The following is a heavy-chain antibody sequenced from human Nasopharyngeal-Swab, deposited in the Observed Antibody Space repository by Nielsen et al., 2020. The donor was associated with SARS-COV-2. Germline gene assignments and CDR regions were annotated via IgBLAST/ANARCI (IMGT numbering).Heavy chain of an antibody. V-gene: IGHV4-39*07. D-gene: IGHD3-3*01. J-gene: IGHJ4*02. CDR1: GGSTSSSSYY. Sequence: SETLSLTCTVSGGSTSSSSYYWGWIRQPPGKGLEWIGSIYYSGSTYYNPSLKSRVTISVDTSKNQFSLKLSSVTAADTAVYYCATIDFWSGTDHYWGQGTLVTVSS. CDR3: ATIDFWSGTDHY. CDR2: IYYSGST.